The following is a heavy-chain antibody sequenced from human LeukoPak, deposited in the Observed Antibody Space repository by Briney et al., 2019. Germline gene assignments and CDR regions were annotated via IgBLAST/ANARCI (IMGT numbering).Heavy chain of an antibody. J-gene: IGHJ4*02. D-gene: IGHD2-15*01. CDR1: GGSISSGGYS. CDR2: IYHSGST. V-gene: IGHV4-30-2*01. Sequence: PSETLSLTCAVSGGSISSGGYSWSWIRQPPGKGLEWIGYIYHSGSTYYNPSLKSRVTMSADTSKNQFSLRLNSVTPADTAVYFCAREDCSGGSCRFDYWGQGTLVTVSS. CDR3: AREDCSGGSCRFDY.